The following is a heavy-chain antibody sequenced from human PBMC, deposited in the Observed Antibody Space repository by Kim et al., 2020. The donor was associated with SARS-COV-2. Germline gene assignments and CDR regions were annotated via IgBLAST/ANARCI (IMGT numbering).Heavy chain of an antibody. CDR3: ATGNQWDQLLGY. CDR2: IYYSGST. J-gene: IGHJ4*02. D-gene: IGHD1-26*01. V-gene: IGHV4-31*03. CDR1: GGSINRGGYY. Sequence: SETLSLTCTVSGGSINRGGYYWSWIRQHPGQGLEWIGYIYYSGSTYYNPSLKSRVIISADTSKNQFSLRLNFVTAADTAVYYCATGNQWDQLLGYWGQGTLVTVSS.